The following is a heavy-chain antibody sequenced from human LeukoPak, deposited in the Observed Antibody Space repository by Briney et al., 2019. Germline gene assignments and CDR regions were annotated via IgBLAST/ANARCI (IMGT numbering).Heavy chain of an antibody. Sequence: SETLSLTCTVSGGSISSYYWSWIRQPPGKGLEWIGNIYYSGSTNYNPSLKSRVTISVDTSKNQFSLKLSSVTAADTAVYYCARRRIPRWYSGSHYESFDFDYWGQGTLVTVSS. CDR3: ARRRIPRWYSGSHYESFDFDY. V-gene: IGHV4-59*12. D-gene: IGHD1-26*01. CDR2: IYYSGST. CDR1: GGSISSYY. J-gene: IGHJ4*02.